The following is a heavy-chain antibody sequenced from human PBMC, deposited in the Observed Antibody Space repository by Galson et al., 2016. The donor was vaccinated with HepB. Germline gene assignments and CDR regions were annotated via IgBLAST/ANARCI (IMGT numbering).Heavy chain of an antibody. V-gene: IGHV5-10-1*01. CDR2: IDPSDSYT. J-gene: IGHJ4*02. CDR3: ARHDDILTGSDY. CDR1: GYSFSSHW. D-gene: IGHD3-9*01. Sequence: QSGAEVKKSGESLRISCKGSGYSFSSHWITWVRQMPGKGLEWMGRIDPSDSYTNYSPSFQGHVTISADTSITTADLRWSSLKGSDTAIYYGARHDDILTGSDYWGQGTLVTVTS.